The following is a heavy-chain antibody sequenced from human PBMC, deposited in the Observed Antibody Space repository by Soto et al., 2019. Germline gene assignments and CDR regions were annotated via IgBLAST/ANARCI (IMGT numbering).Heavy chain of an antibody. D-gene: IGHD1-26*01. J-gene: IGHJ4*02. CDR3: SGGVGDAF. CDR1: GFSFRSDW. Sequence: EEQLVESGGGLVQPGGSLRLTCAVSGFSFRSDWMNWVRQAPGKGLEWVAHTNQDGSQKYYVDSVKGRFTIFRDNAKISLYLQMNNLRVEDTAVYYCSGGVGDAFWGQGTLVTVSS. V-gene: IGHV3-7*04. CDR2: TNQDGSQK.